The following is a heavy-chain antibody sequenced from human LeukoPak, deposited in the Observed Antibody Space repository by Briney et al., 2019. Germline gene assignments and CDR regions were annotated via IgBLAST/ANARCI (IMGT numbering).Heavy chain of an antibody. V-gene: IGHV1-3*01. CDR2: INAGNGNT. D-gene: IGHD1-26*01. Sequence: ASVKVSCKASGYTFTSYAMHWVRQAPGQRLEWMGWINAGNGNTIYSQKFQGRVTITRDTSASTAYMELSSLRSEDTAIYYCANIMGMAPLDHWGQGTLVTVSS. CDR3: ANIMGMAPLDH. CDR1: GYTFTSYA. J-gene: IGHJ4*02.